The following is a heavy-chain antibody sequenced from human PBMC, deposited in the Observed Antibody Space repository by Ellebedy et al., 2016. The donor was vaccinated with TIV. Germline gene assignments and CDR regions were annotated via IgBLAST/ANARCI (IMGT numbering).Heavy chain of an antibody. D-gene: IGHD6-13*01. CDR2: INPNSGGT. J-gene: IGHJ4*02. CDR1: GYTFTGYY. CDR3: ARVYLGYSSRLDY. Sequence: ASVKVSXKASGYTFTGYYMHWVRQAPGQGLEWMGWINPNSGGTNYAQKLQGRVTMTTDTSTSTAYMELRSLRSDDTAVYYCARVYLGYSSRLDYWGQGTLVTVSS. V-gene: IGHV1-2*02.